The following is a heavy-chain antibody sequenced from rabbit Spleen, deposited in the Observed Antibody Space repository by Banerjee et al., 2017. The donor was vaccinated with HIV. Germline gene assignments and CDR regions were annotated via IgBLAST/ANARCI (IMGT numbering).Heavy chain of an antibody. Sequence: QERLVESGGGLVQPGASLTLTCTASGFPFSSSYDICWVRQAPGKGLEWIACIYTSNLKTYYASWAKGRFTISKTSSTTVTLQMTSLTVADTATYFCARDSGSGPYIDGYFNLWGPGTLVTVS. CDR2: IYTSNLKT. V-gene: IGHV1S45*01. J-gene: IGHJ4*01. CDR3: ARDSGSGPYIDGYFNL. CDR1: GFPFSSSYD. D-gene: IGHD1-1*01.